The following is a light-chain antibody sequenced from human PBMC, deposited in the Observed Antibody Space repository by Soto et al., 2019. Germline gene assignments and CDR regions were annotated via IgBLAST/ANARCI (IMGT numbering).Light chain of an antibody. J-gene: IGKJ2*03. Sequence: DLQLTQSPSTLSASIGDRVTMTCRTSQSIGIWLAWFQQKSGQAPNLLIFEASDSESGVPSRFSGSGSGTEFTLTISSLQPDDFATYFCQHNHSLPYSFGQGTKLETK. CDR3: QHNHSLPYS. CDR1: QSIGIW. CDR2: EAS. V-gene: IGKV1-5*03.